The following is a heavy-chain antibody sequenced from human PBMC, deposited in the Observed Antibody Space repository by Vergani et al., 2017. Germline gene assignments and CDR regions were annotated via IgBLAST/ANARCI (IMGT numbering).Heavy chain of an antibody. CDR1: GFSFNSYW. CDR2: IKSDGSIT. Sequence: DVHLAESGGGFFQPGGSLRLSCSASGFSFNSYWMHWVRHVPGKGLLWVSRIKSDGSITAYADSVKGRFTISRDNAQNTLYLQMNSLRVEDTGVYYCARDRYYLGSGSYPYFYYYGLDVWGQGTAVTVSS. J-gene: IGHJ6*02. V-gene: IGHV3-74*03. D-gene: IGHD3-10*01. CDR3: ARDRYYLGSGSYPYFYYYGLDV.